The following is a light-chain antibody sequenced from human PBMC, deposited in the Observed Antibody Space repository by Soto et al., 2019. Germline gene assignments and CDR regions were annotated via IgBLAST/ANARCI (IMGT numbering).Light chain of an antibody. V-gene: IGKV1-6*01. J-gene: IGKJ5*01. CDR1: QGIRND. CDR3: QQLFDSPIT. CDR2: TAS. Sequence: IQITQSPSSLSASVGDRVTITCRASQGIRNDLGWYQQKPGKAPNLLIYTASSLQSGVPSRFSGSGSGTDFTLTISSLQPEDFATYYCQQLFDSPITFGQGTRLEIK.